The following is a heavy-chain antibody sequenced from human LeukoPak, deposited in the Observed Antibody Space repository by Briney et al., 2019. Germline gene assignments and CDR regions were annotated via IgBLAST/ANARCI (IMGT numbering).Heavy chain of an antibody. D-gene: IGHD2-15*01. V-gene: IGHV1-18*01. Sequence: ASVKVSCKASGYTSTSYGISWVRQAPGQGLEWMGWISAYNGNTNYAQKLQGRVTMTTDTSTSTAYMELRSLRSDDTAVYYCARDRYCSGGSCYSGHPFLDYWGQGTLVTVSS. CDR2: ISAYNGNT. J-gene: IGHJ4*02. CDR1: GYTSTSYG. CDR3: ARDRYCSGGSCYSGHPFLDY.